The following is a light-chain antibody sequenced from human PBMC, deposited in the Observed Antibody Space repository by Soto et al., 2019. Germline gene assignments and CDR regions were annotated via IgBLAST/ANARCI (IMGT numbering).Light chain of an antibody. Sequence: QSALTQPASVSGSPGQSITISCTGTISDIGGHDDVSWYQQHPGKVPKLLLYGVTDRPSGVSDRFSGSKSGNVASLTISGLQAEDEADYYCCSYTSDLTPYVFGTGTKLTVL. CDR2: GVT. CDR1: ISDIGGHDD. V-gene: IGLV2-14*03. J-gene: IGLJ1*01. CDR3: CSYTSDLTPYV.